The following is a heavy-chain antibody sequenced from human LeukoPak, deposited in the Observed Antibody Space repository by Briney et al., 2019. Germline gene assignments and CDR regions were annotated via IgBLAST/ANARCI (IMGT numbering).Heavy chain of an antibody. Sequence: SETLSLTCAVYGGSFSGYYWSWIRQPPGKGLEWIGEINHSGSTNYNPSLKSRVTISVDTSKNQFSLKLSSVTAADTAVYYCARLGGTAAALGMDVWGQGTTVIVSS. CDR1: GGSFSGYY. CDR3: ARLGGTAAALGMDV. D-gene: IGHD6-13*01. CDR2: INHSGST. J-gene: IGHJ6*02. V-gene: IGHV4-34*01.